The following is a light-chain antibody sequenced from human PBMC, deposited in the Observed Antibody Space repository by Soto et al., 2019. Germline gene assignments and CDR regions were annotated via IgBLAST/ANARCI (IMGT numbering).Light chain of an antibody. Sequence: QSALTQPASVSGSPGQSITISCTGTSSVVGSDNLVSWYQHHPGKAPKLIIYEVNQRPSGVSNRFSGSKSGNTASLTISGLQAEDEADYFCCSYAGTRTYLFGTGTKVTVL. CDR3: CSYAGTRTYL. V-gene: IGLV2-23*02. J-gene: IGLJ1*01. CDR1: SSVVGSDNL. CDR2: EVN.